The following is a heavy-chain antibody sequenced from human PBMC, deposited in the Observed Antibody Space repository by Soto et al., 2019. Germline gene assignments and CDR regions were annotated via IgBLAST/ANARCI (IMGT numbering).Heavy chain of an antibody. J-gene: IGHJ4*02. V-gene: IGHV1-69*01. CDR1: GGTFSSYA. CDR2: IIPIFGTA. D-gene: IGHD4-17*01. Sequence: QVQLVQCGAEVKKPGSSVKVSCKASGGTFSSYAISWVRQAPGQGLEWMGGIIPIFGTANYAQKFQGRVTITADESTSTAYMELRSLRSEDTAVYYCARWDYGGNPSPFDYWGQASLVTVSS. CDR3: ARWDYGGNPSPFDY.